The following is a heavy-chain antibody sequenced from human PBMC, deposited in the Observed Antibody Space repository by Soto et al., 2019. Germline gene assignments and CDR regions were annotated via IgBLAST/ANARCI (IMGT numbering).Heavy chain of an antibody. Sequence: PSETLSLTCAVYGGSFSSYHWSWIRQTPGKGLEWIGEINHLTTPNYNPSLKSRVIISLDTPKNQFSLKLSSVTAADTAVYYCARGYDTALAPIFWGQGILVTVSS. CDR1: GGSFSSYH. CDR2: INHLTTP. D-gene: IGHD5-18*01. V-gene: IGHV4-34*01. J-gene: IGHJ4*02. CDR3: ARGYDTALAPIF.